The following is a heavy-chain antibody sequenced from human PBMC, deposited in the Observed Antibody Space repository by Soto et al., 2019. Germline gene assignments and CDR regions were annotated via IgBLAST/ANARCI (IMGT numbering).Heavy chain of an antibody. J-gene: IGHJ4*02. V-gene: IGHV4-59*11. Sequence: SETLSLTCTVSGDSISDHYWSWIRQPPGKGLEWIGYVFSRGNTNYNPSLKNRVTISVDKSKNQFSLRVTSVTTADTAIYYCAREPRQGDRISFFDSWGRGTLVTVSS. CDR2: VFSRGNT. D-gene: IGHD2-21*01. CDR1: GDSISDHY. CDR3: AREPRQGDRISFFDS.